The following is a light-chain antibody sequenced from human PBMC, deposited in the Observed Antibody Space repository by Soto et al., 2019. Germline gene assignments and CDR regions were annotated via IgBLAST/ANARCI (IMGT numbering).Light chain of an antibody. Sequence: EIVMTQSPATLSVSPGGRATLSCRASQSVGSNLAWYQQKPGQAPRLLIYGASTRATGIPARFSGSGSGTEFTLTISSLQSEDFAVYYCQQYNSWLSITFGQGTRLEIK. CDR3: QQYNSWLSIT. CDR1: QSVGSN. J-gene: IGKJ5*01. CDR2: GAS. V-gene: IGKV3-15*01.